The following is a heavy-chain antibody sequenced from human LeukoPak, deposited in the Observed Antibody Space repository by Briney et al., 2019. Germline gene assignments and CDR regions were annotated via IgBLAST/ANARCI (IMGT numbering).Heavy chain of an antibody. J-gene: IGHJ5*02. CDR1: GGSISSSSYY. D-gene: IGHD4-17*01. Sequence: SETLSLPCTVSGGSISSSSYYWGWIRQPPGEGLEWIGSIYYSGSTYYNPSLKSRVTISVDTSKNQFSLKLSSVTAADTAVYYCARQGGTVTSDWFDPWGQGTLVTVSS. CDR3: ARQGGTVTSDWFDP. V-gene: IGHV4-39*01. CDR2: IYYSGST.